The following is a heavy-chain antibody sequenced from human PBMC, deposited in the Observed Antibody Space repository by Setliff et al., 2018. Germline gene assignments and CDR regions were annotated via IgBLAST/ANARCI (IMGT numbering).Heavy chain of an antibody. V-gene: IGHV4-39*07. Sequence: SETLSLTCTVSGGSISSRSYYWGWIRQPPGKGLEWIGSIDHSGNTNYNPSLKSRVTVSLDTSKNQFSLKLTSMTAADTAVYYCARDQWVRSPPLYFSYSMDVWGQGTTVTVSS. J-gene: IGHJ6*02. CDR1: GGSISSRSYY. D-gene: IGHD5-12*01. CDR2: IDHSGNT. CDR3: ARDQWVRSPPLYFSYSMDV.